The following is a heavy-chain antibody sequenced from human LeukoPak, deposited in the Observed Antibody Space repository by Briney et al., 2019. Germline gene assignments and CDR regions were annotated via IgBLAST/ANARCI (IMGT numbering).Heavy chain of an antibody. Sequence: GGSLRLSCASSGFSFSNYYMSWVRQAPGKGPEWISYITTSGSSTNYADSVKGRFTISRDNAKNSVVLQMNSLRTEDTAVYYCTRERRGSYHAFDYWGQGTLVTVSS. CDR3: TRERRGSYHAFDY. CDR1: GFSFSNYY. D-gene: IGHD3-16*02. V-gene: IGHV3-11*01. J-gene: IGHJ4*02. CDR2: ITTSGSST.